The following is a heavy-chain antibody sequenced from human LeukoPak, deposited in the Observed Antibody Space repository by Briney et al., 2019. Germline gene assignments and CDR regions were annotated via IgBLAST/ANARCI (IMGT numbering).Heavy chain of an antibody. CDR2: ISYDGSAT. D-gene: IGHD3-10*01. V-gene: IGHV3-30*04. Sequence: GGSLRLSCIASGFTFSTYPMHWVRQAPGKGLEWVAVISYDGSATSYAESVKGRFTFSRDNSKNTLYLQMNSLRAEDTAVYYCAKDRGVRGDDAFDIWGQGTMVTVPS. J-gene: IGHJ3*02. CDR3: AKDRGVRGDDAFDI. CDR1: GFTFSTYP.